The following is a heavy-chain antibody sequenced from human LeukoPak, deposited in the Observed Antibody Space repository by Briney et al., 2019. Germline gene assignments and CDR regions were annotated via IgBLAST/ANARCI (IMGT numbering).Heavy chain of an antibody. V-gene: IGHV3-21*01. D-gene: IGHD3-10*01. CDR1: GFTFSTYT. Sequence: GGSLRRSCAASGFTFSTYTMNWVRQAPGKGLEWVSSISTSSIYIYYADSLKGRFTISRDNAKNSLYLQMSSLRAEDTAMYYCARSLWFGDSNLDYWGQGTLVTVSS. CDR2: ISTSSIYI. CDR3: ARSLWFGDSNLDY. J-gene: IGHJ4*02.